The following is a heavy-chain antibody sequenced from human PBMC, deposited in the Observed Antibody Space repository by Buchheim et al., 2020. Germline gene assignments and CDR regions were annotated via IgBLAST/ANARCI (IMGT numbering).Heavy chain of an antibody. D-gene: IGHD2-2*01. Sequence: QVQLQESGPGLVKPSATLSLTCTVSGGSISSYYWSWIRQPPGKGLEWIGYIYYSGSTNYNPSLKSRVTISVDTPKNQFSLKLSSVTAADTAVYYCARGAYAEGFDYWGQGTL. CDR1: GGSISSYY. J-gene: IGHJ4*02. V-gene: IGHV4-59*01. CDR3: ARGAYAEGFDY. CDR2: IYYSGST.